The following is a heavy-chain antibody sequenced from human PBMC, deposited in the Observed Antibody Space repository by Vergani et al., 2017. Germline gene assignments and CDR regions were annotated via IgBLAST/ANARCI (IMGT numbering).Heavy chain of an antibody. CDR2: ISANNGNT. Sequence: QVQLVQSGAEVKKPGASVKVSCKASGYTFTSYGISWVRQAPGQGLEWMGWISANNGNTNDAQTLQGRVTMTTDTSTRTAYMELRSLRFDDTAVYYCARWRIAVAGFRGDYYYGMDVGGEGSTVTVSS. CDR3: ARWRIAVAGFRGDYYYGMDV. D-gene: IGHD6-13*01. V-gene: IGHV1-18*01. J-gene: IGHJ6*04. CDR1: GYTFTSYG.